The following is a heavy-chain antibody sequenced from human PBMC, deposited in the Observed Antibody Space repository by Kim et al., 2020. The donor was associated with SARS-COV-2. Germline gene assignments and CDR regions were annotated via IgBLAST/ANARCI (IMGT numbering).Heavy chain of an antibody. CDR1: GYTLTELS. CDR2: FDPEDGET. J-gene: IGHJ4*02. D-gene: IGHD3-22*01. Sequence: ASVKVSCKVSGYTLTELSMHWVRQAPGKGLEWMGGFDPEDGETLYAQKFQGRVTMTEDTSTDTAYMELSSLRSEDTAVYYCATSIHYYDSSGYYPRLGYWGQGTLVTVSS. V-gene: IGHV1-24*01. CDR3: ATSIHYYDSSGYYPRLGY.